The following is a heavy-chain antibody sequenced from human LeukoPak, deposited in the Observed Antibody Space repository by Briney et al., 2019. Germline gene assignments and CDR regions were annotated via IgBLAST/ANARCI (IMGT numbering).Heavy chain of an antibody. CDR1: GGTFSSYA. CDR2: IIPIFGTV. Sequence: ASVKVSCKASGGTFSSYAISWVRQAPGQGLEWMGGIIPIFGTVNYAQKFQGRVTITADESTSTAYMELSSLRSEDTAVYYCASQGRQQLRKYYFDYWGQGTLVTVSS. J-gene: IGHJ4*02. D-gene: IGHD6-13*01. V-gene: IGHV1-69*13. CDR3: ASQGRQQLRKYYFDY.